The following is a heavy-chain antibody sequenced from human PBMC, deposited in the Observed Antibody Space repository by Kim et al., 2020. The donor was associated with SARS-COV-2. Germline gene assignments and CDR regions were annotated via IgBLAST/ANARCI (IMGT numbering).Heavy chain of an antibody. V-gene: IGHV4-61*01. CDR2: IYYSGST. Sequence: SETLSLTCTVSGGSVSSGSYYWSWIRQPPGKGLEWIGYIYYSGSTNYNPSLKSRVTISVDTSKNQFSLKLSSVTAADTAVYYCARDRPGYQDMVGENWF. D-gene: IGHD2-15*01. CDR1: GGSVSSGSYY. CDR3: ARDRPGYQDMVGENWF. J-gene: IGHJ5*01.